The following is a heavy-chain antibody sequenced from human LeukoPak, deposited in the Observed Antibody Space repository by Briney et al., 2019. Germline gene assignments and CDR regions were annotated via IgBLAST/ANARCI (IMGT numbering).Heavy chain of an antibody. Sequence: ASVKVSCKASGYTFTGYYMHWVRQAPGQGLEWMGWINPNSGGTNYAQKFQGRVTMTRDTSISTAYMELSSLRSEDTAVYYCATDPSSGWYKWGQGTLVTVSS. V-gene: IGHV1-2*02. J-gene: IGHJ4*02. CDR2: INPNSGGT. D-gene: IGHD6-19*01. CDR1: GYTFTGYY. CDR3: ATDPSSGWYK.